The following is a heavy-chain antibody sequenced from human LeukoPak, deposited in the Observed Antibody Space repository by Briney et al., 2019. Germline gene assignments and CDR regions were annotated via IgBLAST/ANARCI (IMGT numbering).Heavy chain of an antibody. J-gene: IGHJ4*02. V-gene: IGHV3-23*01. Sequence: PGGSLRLSCTASGFTLSSYEMSWTRQAPGKGLEWVSAIRGSGDSTYYADSVKGRFTISRDNSKNTLYLQMNSLRAEDTAVYYCAKDSSGYGDYVDYWGQGTLVTVSS. CDR3: AKDSSGYGDYVDY. D-gene: IGHD4-17*01. CDR2: IRGSGDST. CDR1: GFTLSSYE.